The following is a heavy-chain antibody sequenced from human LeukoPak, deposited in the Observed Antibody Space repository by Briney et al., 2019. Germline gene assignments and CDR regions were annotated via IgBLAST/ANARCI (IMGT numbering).Heavy chain of an antibody. J-gene: IGHJ6*03. Sequence: ASVKVSCKASGYTLTSYAITWVRQAPGQGLEWMGWINTDNGKTNYAQKLQGRFTMTTDTTTNTAYMELRSLSSDDTAVYYCARAEKPNWGNYYYYCMDVWGKGTTVTVSS. CDR2: INTDNGKT. CDR3: ARAEKPNWGNYYYYCMDV. V-gene: IGHV1-18*01. D-gene: IGHD7-27*01. CDR1: GYTLTSYA.